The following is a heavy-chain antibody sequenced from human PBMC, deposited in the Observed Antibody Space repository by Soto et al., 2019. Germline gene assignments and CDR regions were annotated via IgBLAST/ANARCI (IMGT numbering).Heavy chain of an antibody. D-gene: IGHD6-19*01. Sequence: SETLSLTCAVSGGSINSGGYSWSWIRQPPGKGLEWIGYIYHSGSTNYNPSLKSRVTISVDKSKNQFSLKLSSVTAADTAVYYCARDSPPGVAGTFSLRSYYHYGMDVWGQGTTVTVSS. V-gene: IGHV4-30-2*01. CDR3: ARDSPPGVAGTFSLRSYYHYGMDV. CDR1: GGSINSGGYS. J-gene: IGHJ6*02. CDR2: IYHSGST.